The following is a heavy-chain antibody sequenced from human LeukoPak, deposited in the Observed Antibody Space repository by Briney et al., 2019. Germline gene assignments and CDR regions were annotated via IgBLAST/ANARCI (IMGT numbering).Heavy chain of an antibody. CDR3: ARGGYCTNGVCWDDAFDI. CDR1: GVSFSGYY. Sequence: SETLSLTCAVYGVSFSGYYWSWIRQPPGKGLEWIGYIYHSGSTYYNPSLKSRVTISVDRSKNQFSLKLSSVTAADTAVYYCARGGYCTNGVCWDDAFDIWGQGTMVTVSS. J-gene: IGHJ3*02. CDR2: IYHSGST. V-gene: IGHV4-34*01. D-gene: IGHD2-8*01.